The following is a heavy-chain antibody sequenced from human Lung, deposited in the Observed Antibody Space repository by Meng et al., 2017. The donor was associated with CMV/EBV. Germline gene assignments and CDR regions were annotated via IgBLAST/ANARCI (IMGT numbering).Heavy chain of an antibody. CDR3: AREGDTQRGYYTPVDF. D-gene: IGHD1-26*01. Sequence: ASXXVSXKASGYTFTRFGVSWVRQAPGQGLEWMGMISGYNGNTVYAQKVQGRLTLTTDTSTRTAYMELRSLRSDDTAVYYCAREGDTQRGYYTPVDFWGPETLVTVSS. J-gene: IGHJ4*02. CDR2: ISGYNGNT. V-gene: IGHV1-18*01. CDR1: GYTFTRFG.